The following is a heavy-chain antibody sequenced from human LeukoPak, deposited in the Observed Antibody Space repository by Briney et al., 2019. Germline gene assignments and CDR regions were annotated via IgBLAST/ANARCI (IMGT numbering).Heavy chain of an antibody. J-gene: IGHJ6*03. V-gene: IGHV1-18*04. CDR1: GYTFTGYY. CDR2: ISAYNGNT. Sequence: GASVKVSCKASGYTFTGYYMHWVRQAPGQGLEWMGWISAYNGNTNYAQKLQGRVTMTTDTSTSTAYMELRSLRSDDTAVYYCARDRFLEWSSYYYYYMDVWGKGTTVTVSS. CDR3: ARDRFLEWSSYYYYYMDV. D-gene: IGHD3-3*01.